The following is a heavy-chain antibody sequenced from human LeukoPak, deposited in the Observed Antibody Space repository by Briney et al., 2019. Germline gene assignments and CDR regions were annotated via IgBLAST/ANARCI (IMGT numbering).Heavy chain of an antibody. CDR1: GYTFTSYG. V-gene: IGHV1-18*01. CDR2: ISAYNGNT. Sequence: GASVKVSCKASGYTFTSYGISWVRQAPGQGLEWMGWISAYNGNTNYAQKLQGRVTMTTDTSTSTAYMELRSLRSDDTAVYYCARFTLYCSGGSCYSASYFDYWGQGTLVTVSS. J-gene: IGHJ4*02. CDR3: ARFTLYCSGGSCYSASYFDY. D-gene: IGHD2-15*01.